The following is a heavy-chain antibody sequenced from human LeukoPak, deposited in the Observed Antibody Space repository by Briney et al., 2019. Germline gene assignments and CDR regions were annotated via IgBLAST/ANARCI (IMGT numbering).Heavy chain of an antibody. Sequence: PSETLSLTRTVSLGSISSYYWSWIGPPPCKEGAGVGYIYYSGSTNYNPSLKSRVTISVDTSKNQFSLKLSSVTAADTAVYYCARGASSGWYRTFSYWGQGTLVTVSS. CDR2: IYYSGST. CDR1: LGSISSYY. V-gene: IGHV4-59*01. J-gene: IGHJ4*02. D-gene: IGHD6-19*01. CDR3: ARGASSGWYRTFSY.